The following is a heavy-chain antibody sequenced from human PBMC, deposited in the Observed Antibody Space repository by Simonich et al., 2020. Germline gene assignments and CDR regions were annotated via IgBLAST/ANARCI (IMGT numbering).Heavy chain of an antibody. Sequence: QVQLVESGGGGVQPGRSLRLSCAASGFTFSSYAMHWVRQAPGKGQGGVAVKSYEGSKKYYADSVKGRFTISRDNSRNTLYLQMNSLRAEDTAVYYCARDRNWGWFDPWGQGTLVTVSS. D-gene: IGHD7-27*01. V-gene: IGHV3-30*07. CDR2: KSYEGSKK. J-gene: IGHJ5*02. CDR3: ARDRNWGWFDP. CDR1: GFTFSSYA.